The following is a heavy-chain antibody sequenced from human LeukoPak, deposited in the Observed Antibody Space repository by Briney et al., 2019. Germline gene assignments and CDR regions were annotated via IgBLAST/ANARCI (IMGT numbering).Heavy chain of an antibody. J-gene: IGHJ4*02. Sequence: PGGSLRLSCTASGFTFSSYTMNWVRQAPGKGLGWVSLISSSSSDIYYADSVKGRFTISRDNANNSLYLQMNSLRAEDTAVYYCARDRLQHSYGYDYWGQGTLVTVSS. CDR3: ARDRLQHSYGYDY. CDR2: ISSSSSDI. D-gene: IGHD5-18*01. V-gene: IGHV3-21*04. CDR1: GFTFSSYT.